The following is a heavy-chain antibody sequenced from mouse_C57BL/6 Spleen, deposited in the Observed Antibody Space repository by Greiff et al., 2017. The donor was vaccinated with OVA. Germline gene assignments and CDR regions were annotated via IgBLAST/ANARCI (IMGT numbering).Heavy chain of an antibody. CDR2: ISSGSSTI. V-gene: IGHV5-17*01. D-gene: IGHD1-1*02. CDR1: GFTFSDYG. Sequence: DVHLVESGGGLVKPGGSLKLSCAASGFTFSDYGMHWVRQAPEKGLEWVAYISSGSSTIYYADTVKGRFTISRDNAKNTLFLQMTSLRSEDTAMYYCARRWVYWYFDVWGTGTTVTVSS. CDR3: ARRWVYWYFDV. J-gene: IGHJ1*03.